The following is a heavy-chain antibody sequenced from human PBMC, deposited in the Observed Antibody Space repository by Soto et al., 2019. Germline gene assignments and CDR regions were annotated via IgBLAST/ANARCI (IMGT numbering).Heavy chain of an antibody. J-gene: IGHJ4*02. CDR1: GFSLTTSGVG. D-gene: IGHD3-3*01. V-gene: IGHV2-5*02. CDR3: AHRVLRTVFGLVTTTAIYFDF. CDR2: IYWDDDK. Sequence: QITLNESGPTQVKPRQTLTLTCTFSGFSLTTSGVGVGWIRQPPGKAPEWLALIYWDDDKRYSPSLKSRLTIAKDTSKNQVVLTMADLYPADTATYYCAHRVLRTVFGLVTTTAIYFDFWGQGTPVAVSS.